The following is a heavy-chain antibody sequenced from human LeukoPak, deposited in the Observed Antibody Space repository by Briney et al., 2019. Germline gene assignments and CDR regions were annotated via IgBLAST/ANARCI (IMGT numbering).Heavy chain of an antibody. Sequence: PGRSLRLSCAASGFTFSSYGMHWVRQAPGKGLEWVAVISYDGSNKYYADSVKGRFTISRDNSKNTLYLQMNSPRAEDTAVYYCAKGWLGKFDYWGQGTLVTVSS. CDR3: AKGWLGKFDY. J-gene: IGHJ4*02. D-gene: IGHD5-24*01. CDR1: GFTFSSYG. CDR2: ISYDGSNK. V-gene: IGHV3-30*18.